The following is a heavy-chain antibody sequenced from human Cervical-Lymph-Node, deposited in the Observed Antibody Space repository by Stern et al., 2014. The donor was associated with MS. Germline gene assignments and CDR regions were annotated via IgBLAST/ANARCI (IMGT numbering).Heavy chain of an antibody. CDR1: GFTFSNYA. CDR2: IWYDGSKK. CDR3: ATDGMDV. V-gene: IGHV3-33*01. J-gene: IGHJ6*02. Sequence: VQLGESGGDIVQPGRSLRLSCAVSGFTFSNYAMHWVRQAPGQGLEWVAVIWYDGSKKYYGDSGRGRFSISRDNSKNTLFLQMNSLRADDTAVYYCATDGMDVWGQGTTVIVSS.